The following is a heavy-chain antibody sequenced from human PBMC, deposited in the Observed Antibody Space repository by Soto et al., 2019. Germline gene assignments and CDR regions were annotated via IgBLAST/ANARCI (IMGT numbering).Heavy chain of an antibody. Sequence: QVQLVQSGAEVKKPGSSVKVSCKASGGTFSSYTISWVRQAPGQGLEWMGRIIPILGIANYAQKFQGRVTITADKSTSTAYMELSSLRSEDTAVYYCARDLEVATPYYGMDVWGQGTTVTVSS. CDR3: ARDLEVATPYYGMDV. CDR2: IIPILGIA. CDR1: GGTFSSYT. V-gene: IGHV1-69*08. D-gene: IGHD5-12*01. J-gene: IGHJ6*02.